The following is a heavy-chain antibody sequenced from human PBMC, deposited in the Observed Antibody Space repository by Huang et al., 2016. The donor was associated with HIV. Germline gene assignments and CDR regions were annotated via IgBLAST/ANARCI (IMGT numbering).Heavy chain of an antibody. CDR2: LYPGDSDI. CDR1: GYSFNNYW. D-gene: IGHD3-3*01. J-gene: IGHJ3*02. Sequence: EVQLVQSGAEVKKPGESLKISCKGSGYSFNNYWIGWVRQMPGKGMGCMGILYPGDSDIRYSPSFQGQVTISADKSINTAYLQWSRLKASDTAMYYCVREEWGYDSFDIWGQGTMVTVSS. V-gene: IGHV5-51*03. CDR3: VREEWGYDSFDI.